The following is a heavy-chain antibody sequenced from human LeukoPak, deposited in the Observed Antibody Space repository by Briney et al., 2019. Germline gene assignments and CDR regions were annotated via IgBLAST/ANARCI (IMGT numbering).Heavy chain of an antibody. CDR3: ARDLRGVTNYYYGMDV. CDR2: INPNSGGT. Sequence: GASVKVSCKASGYTFTGYYMHWVRQAPGQGLEWMGWINPNSGGTNYAQKFQGRVTMTRDTSISTAYMELSRLRSDDTAVYYCARDLRGVTNYYYGMDVWGQGTTVTVSS. CDR1: GYTFTGYY. J-gene: IGHJ6*02. D-gene: IGHD3-10*01. V-gene: IGHV1-2*02.